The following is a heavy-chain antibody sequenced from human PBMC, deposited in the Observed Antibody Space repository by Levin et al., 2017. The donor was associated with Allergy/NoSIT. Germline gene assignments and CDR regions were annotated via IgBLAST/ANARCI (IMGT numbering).Heavy chain of an antibody. J-gene: IGHJ4*02. CDR3: ARKPPAMIPGITIFGMFDN. V-gene: IGHV2-70*11. Sequence: SGPTLVKPTQTLTLTCTFSGFSLSTRGVCVSWVRQPPGKALEWLARIDWDDDKYYSTSLKTRLTISKDTPKNQVVLTMTNMGPVDTATYYCARKPPAMIPGITIFGMFDNWGQGTLVTVSS. CDR2: IDWDDDK. CDR1: GFSLSTRGVC. D-gene: IGHD3-10*01.